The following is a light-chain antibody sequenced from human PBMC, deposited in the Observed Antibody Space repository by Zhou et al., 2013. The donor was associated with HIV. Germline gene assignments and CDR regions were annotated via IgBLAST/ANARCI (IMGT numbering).Light chain of an antibody. CDR2: DVS. CDR3: QQYNSYPVT. J-gene: IGKJ5*01. V-gene: IGKV1-13*02. Sequence: AIQLTQFPPSLSASVGDRVTLTCRASQGIGNALAWYQQKPGKAPNLLMYDVSTLESGVPSRFSGSGSETDFTLTITSLQPEDFATFYCQQYNSYPVTFGQGTRLEIK. CDR1: QGIGNA.